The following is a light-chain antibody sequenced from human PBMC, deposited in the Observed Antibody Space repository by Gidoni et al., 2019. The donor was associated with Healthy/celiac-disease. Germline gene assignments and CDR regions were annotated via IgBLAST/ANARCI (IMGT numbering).Light chain of an antibody. V-gene: IGKV1-39*01. CDR2: AAS. J-gene: IGKJ4*01. Sequence: IQMTQSPSSLSASVGERVTITCRASQSISSYLNWYKQKPGKAPKLLIYAASSLQSGVPSRFSGSGSGTDFTLTIRSLQPEDCATYYCQQSYSTPPAFGGGTKVEIK. CDR1: QSISSY. CDR3: QQSYSTPPA.